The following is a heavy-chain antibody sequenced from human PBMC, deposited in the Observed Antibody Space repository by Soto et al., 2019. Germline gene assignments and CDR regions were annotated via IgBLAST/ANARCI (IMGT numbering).Heavy chain of an antibody. CDR2: IFYSGST. Sequence: ETLSLTCTVPGGSIRSYYWTWIRQPPGKGLEWLGYIFYSGSTFYNPSLKSRVTISIHTSKSQFSLQLTSVTAADTAVYYCARGAADTAMVDSWGQGTLVTV. D-gene: IGHD5-18*01. J-gene: IGHJ4*02. CDR1: GGSIRSYY. CDR3: ARGAADTAMVDS. V-gene: IGHV4-59*01.